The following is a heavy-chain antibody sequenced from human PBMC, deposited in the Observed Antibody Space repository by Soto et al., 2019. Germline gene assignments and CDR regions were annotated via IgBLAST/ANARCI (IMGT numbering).Heavy chain of an antibody. J-gene: IGHJ5*02. CDR2: IYYSGST. Sequence: SETLSLTCTVSGGSISSYYWSWIRQPPGKGLEWIGYIYYSGSTNHNPSLKSRVTISVDTSKNQFSLKLSSVTAADTAVYYCARGDSSSSGWFDPWGQGTLVTVSS. V-gene: IGHV4-59*01. D-gene: IGHD6-6*01. CDR1: GGSISSYY. CDR3: ARGDSSSSGWFDP.